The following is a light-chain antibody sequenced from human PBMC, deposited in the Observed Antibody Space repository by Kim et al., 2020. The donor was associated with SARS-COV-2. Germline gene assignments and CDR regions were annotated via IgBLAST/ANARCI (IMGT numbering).Light chain of an antibody. CDR1: SGSIASNY. J-gene: IGLJ3*02. CDR3: QSYDSSNWV. Sequence: FMLTQPHSVSESPGKTVTISCTRSSGSIASNYVQWYQQRPGSAPTTVIYEDNQRPSGVPDRFSGSIDSSSNSASLTISGLKTEDEDDYYCQSYDSSNWVFGGGTQLTVL. V-gene: IGLV6-57*04. CDR2: EDN.